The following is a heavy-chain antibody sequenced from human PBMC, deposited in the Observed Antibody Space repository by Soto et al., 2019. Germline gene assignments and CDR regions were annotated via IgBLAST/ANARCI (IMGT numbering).Heavy chain of an antibody. CDR3: ARASYYSDSFGYFLES. J-gene: IGHJ4*02. CDR1: GGSISPYY. V-gene: IGHV4-59*01. D-gene: IGHD3-22*01. Sequence: SETLSLTCTVSGGSISPYYWSCIRQTPGKGLEWIAYIYYSGSTNYNPSLKSRVTISVDTSKNQCSLKLSSVTAADTAVYYCARASYYSDSFGYFLESWGQGTLVTVSS. CDR2: IYYSGST.